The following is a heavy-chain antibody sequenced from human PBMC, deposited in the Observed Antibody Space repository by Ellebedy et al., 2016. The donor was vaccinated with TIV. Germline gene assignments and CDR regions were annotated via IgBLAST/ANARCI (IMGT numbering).Heavy chain of an antibody. CDR3: ARDRYSSSGRKRGSMDV. CDR2: INPSSESP. CDR1: GYTFTSNY. V-gene: IGHV1-46*04. D-gene: IGHD6-13*01. Sequence: AASVKVSCKASGYTFTSNYIHWVRQAPGQGLEWMGRINPSSESPIYAQKLQGRVTMTRDTSTSTVYMELSSLRSEDTAVYSCARDRYSSSGRKRGSMDVWGQGTTVTVSS. J-gene: IGHJ6*02.